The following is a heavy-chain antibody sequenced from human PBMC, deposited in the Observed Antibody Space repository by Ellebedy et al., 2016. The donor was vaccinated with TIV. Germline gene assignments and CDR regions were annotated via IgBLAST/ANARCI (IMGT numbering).Heavy chain of an antibody. J-gene: IGHJ4*02. Sequence: PGGSLRLSCAASGFTVSSHYMSWVSQAPGKGLEWVSLIYSGGTTYYADSVKGRFTISRDNSKNTLYLQMNSLRAEDTALYYCASRTRGDYPYFDFWGQGTLVTVSS. CDR2: IYSGGTT. CDR1: GFTVSSHY. V-gene: IGHV3-53*01. D-gene: IGHD4-17*01. CDR3: ASRTRGDYPYFDF.